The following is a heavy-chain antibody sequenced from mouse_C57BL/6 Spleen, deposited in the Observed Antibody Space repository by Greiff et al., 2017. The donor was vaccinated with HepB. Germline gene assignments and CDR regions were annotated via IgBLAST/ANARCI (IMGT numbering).Heavy chain of an antibody. D-gene: IGHD1-1*01. Sequence: QVQLQQPGAELVKPGASVKMSCKASGYTFTSYWITWVKQRPGQGLEWIGDIYPGSGSTNYNEKFKSKATLTVDTSSSTAYMQLSSLTSEDSAVYYCARRNSAYYGSAMDYWGQGTSVTVSS. CDR3: ARRNSAYYGSAMDY. CDR1: GYTFTSYW. CDR2: IYPGSGST. J-gene: IGHJ4*01. V-gene: IGHV1-55*01.